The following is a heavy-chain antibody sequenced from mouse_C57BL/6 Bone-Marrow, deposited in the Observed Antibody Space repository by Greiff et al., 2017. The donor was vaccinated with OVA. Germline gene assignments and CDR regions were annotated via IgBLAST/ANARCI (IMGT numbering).Heavy chain of an antibody. CDR1: GFNFTDYY. V-gene: IGHV14-4*01. Sequence: EVQLQQSGAELVRPGASVKLSCTASGFNFTDYYMHWVKQRPEQGLEWIGWIDPENGDTEYASKFQGKATITADTSSNTAYLQLSSLTSEDTAVYYFTTATTDYYAMDYWGQGTSVTVSS. CDR3: TTATTDYYAMDY. D-gene: IGHD1-1*01. CDR2: IDPENGDT. J-gene: IGHJ4*01.